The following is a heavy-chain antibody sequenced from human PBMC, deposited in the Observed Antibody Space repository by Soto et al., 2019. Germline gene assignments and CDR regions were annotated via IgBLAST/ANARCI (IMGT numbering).Heavy chain of an antibody. D-gene: IGHD3-10*01. CDR2: IYSSWST. J-gene: IGHJ4*02. Sequence: QVQLQESGPGLVKPSETLSLTCTVTGGSISGYYWSWIRQPAGKGLEWIGRIYSSWSTNYNPSLKSRVTMSVDTSKNQFSLKLTSVTAADTAVYYCVRGGYYGSGSYYTLLDYWGQGTLVTVSS. V-gene: IGHV4-4*07. CDR3: VRGGYYGSGSYYTLLDY. CDR1: GGSISGYY.